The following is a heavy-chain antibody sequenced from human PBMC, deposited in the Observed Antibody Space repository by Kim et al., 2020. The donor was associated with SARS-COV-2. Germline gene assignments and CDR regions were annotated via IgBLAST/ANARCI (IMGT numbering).Heavy chain of an antibody. CDR3: TTEGYYDSSGPFDL. Sequence: AAPVKGRLTISRDDSKNTLYLQMNSLKTEDTAVYYRTTEGYYDSSGPFDLWGRGTLVTVSS. J-gene: IGHJ2*01. D-gene: IGHD3-22*01. V-gene: IGHV3-15*01.